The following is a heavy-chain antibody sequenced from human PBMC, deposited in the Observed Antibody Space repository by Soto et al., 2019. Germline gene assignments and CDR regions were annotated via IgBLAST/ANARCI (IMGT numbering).Heavy chain of an antibody. J-gene: IGHJ5*02. CDR1: GFSFNNYI. D-gene: IGHD6-13*01. Sequence: GGSLRLSCAASGFSFNNYIMNWVRQAPGKGLEWGSGISDTGGSTDYADSVKGRFTISRDNSKNTLFLQMNRLRAGDTAMYYCAKAGANSSTWHSNWFDPWGQGTLVTVSS. CDR3: AKAGANSSTWHSNWFDP. V-gene: IGHV3-23*01. CDR2: ISDTGGST.